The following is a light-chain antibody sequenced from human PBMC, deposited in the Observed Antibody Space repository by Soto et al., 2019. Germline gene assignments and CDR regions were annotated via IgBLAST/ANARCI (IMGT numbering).Light chain of an antibody. CDR1: QSVSSSY. J-gene: IGKJ1*01. CDR3: QQYGSSSWT. V-gene: IGKV3-20*01. CDR2: GAS. Sequence: ELVLTQSPGTLSLSPGERATLSCRASQSVSSSYLAWYQQKPGQAPRLLIYGASSRATGIPARFSGSGSGADFTLTIGRLETEEFAVYYWQQYGSSSWTFGQGTKVEIK.